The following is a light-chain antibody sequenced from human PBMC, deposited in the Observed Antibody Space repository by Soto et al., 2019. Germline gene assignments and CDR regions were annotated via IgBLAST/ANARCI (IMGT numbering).Light chain of an antibody. CDR3: SSYTSTSTLYV. CDR1: SSDVGGYNY. V-gene: IGLV2-14*01. J-gene: IGLJ1*01. CDR2: EVS. Sequence: QSALTQPASVSGSPGQSITISCTGTSSDVGGYNYVSWYQQEPGKAPKLMIYEVSNWPSGISNRFSGSKSGNTASLTISGLQAEDEADYYCSSYTSTSTLYVFGTGTKLTVL.